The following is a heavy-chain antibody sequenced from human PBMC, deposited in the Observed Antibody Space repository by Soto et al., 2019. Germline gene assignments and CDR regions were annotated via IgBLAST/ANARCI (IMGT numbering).Heavy chain of an antibody. CDR2: IIPIFGTA. CDR1: GGTFSSYA. Sequence: SAKVSCKASGGTFSSYAISWVRQAPGQGLEWMGGIIPIFGTANYAQKFQGRVTITADESTSTAYMELSSLRSEDTAVYYCAREDRGYSYGGSGYWGQGTLVTVSS. D-gene: IGHD5-18*01. V-gene: IGHV1-69*13. CDR3: AREDRGYSYGGSGY. J-gene: IGHJ4*02.